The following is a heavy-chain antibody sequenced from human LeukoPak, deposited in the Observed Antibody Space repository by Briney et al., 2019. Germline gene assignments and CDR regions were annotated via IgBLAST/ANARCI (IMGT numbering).Heavy chain of an antibody. Sequence: SETLSLTCIVSGDSISSINNYWTWIRQPPGKGLEWIGYIFYSGDTYYNPSLKSRVSILLDKSKNQFSLRLTSVTAADTAVYYCARDMDVWGQGTTVTVSS. V-gene: IGHV4-30-4*01. CDR1: GDSISSINNY. CDR2: IFYSGDT. J-gene: IGHJ6*02. CDR3: ARDMDV.